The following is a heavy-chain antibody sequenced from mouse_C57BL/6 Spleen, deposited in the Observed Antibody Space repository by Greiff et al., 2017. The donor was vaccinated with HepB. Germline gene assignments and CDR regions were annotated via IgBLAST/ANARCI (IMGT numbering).Heavy chain of an antibody. Sequence: DVMLVESGGDLVKPGGSLKLSCAASGFTFSSYGMSWVRQTPDKRLEWVATISSGGSYTYYPDSVKGRFTISRDNAKNTLYLQMSSLKSEDTAMYYCARHGDGYWYFDVWGTGTTVTVSS. D-gene: IGHD2-13*01. J-gene: IGHJ1*03. CDR3: ARHGDGYWYFDV. CDR2: ISSGGSYT. CDR1: GFTFSSYG. V-gene: IGHV5-6*02.